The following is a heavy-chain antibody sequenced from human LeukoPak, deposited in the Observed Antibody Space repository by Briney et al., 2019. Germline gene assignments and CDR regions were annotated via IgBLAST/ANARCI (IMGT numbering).Heavy chain of an antibody. CDR3: ARDYGSGSYSRWFGP. V-gene: IGHV1-18*01. J-gene: IGHJ5*02. CDR1: GYTFTSYG. D-gene: IGHD3-10*01. CDR2: ISAYNGNT. Sequence: VASVKVSCKASGYTFTSYGISWVRQAPGQGLEWMGWISAYNGNTNYAQKLQGRVTMTTDTSTSTAYMELRSLRSDDTAVYYCARDYGSGSYSRWFGPWGQGTLVTVSS.